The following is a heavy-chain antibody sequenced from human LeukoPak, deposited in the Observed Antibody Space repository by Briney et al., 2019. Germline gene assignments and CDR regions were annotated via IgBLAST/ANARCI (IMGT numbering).Heavy chain of an antibody. D-gene: IGHD1-1*01. CDR1: GFTFSSYG. Sequence: GGSLRLSCAASGFTFSSYGMHWVRQAPGKGLEWVAVISYDGSNKYYADSVKGRFTISRDNSKSTLYLQMNSLRAEDTAVYYCAKDWNALFDYWGQGTLVTVAS. CDR3: AKDWNALFDY. V-gene: IGHV3-30*18. J-gene: IGHJ4*02. CDR2: ISYDGSNK.